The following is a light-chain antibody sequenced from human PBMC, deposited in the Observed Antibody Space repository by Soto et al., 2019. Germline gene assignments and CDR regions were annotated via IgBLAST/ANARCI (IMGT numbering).Light chain of an antibody. J-gene: IGKJ2*01. Sequence: DIPVTQSPSSLSASVGDRVTITCRASQSIATYLNWYQQRPGKAPNLLIYTSSRLQSGVPSRFSGSGSGTDFTLTISSLQPEDSATYFCQQNYNTPYTFGQGTKLEIK. CDR3: QQNYNTPYT. CDR2: TSS. CDR1: QSIATY. V-gene: IGKV1-39*01.